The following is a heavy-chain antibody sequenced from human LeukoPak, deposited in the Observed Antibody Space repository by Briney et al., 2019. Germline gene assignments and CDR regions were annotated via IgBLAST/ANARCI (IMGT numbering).Heavy chain of an antibody. V-gene: IGHV4-34*01. CDR1: GGSISSYY. CDR3: ARGNWHYDSSGYYYPTGVGWFFDY. J-gene: IGHJ4*02. Sequence: SETLSLTCTVSGGSISSYYWSWIRQPPGKGLEWIGEINHSGSTNYNPSLKSRVTISVDTSKNQFSLKLSSVTAADTAVYYCARGNWHYDSSGYYYPTGVGWFFDYWGQGTLVTVSS. CDR2: INHSGST. D-gene: IGHD3-22*01.